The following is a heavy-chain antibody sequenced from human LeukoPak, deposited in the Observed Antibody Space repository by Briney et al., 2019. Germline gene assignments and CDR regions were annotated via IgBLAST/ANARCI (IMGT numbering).Heavy chain of an antibody. D-gene: IGHD2-8*01. CDR1: GFTFSSYA. J-gene: IGHJ6*03. CDR2: ISYDGSNK. V-gene: IGHV3-30*04. CDR3: ARDLMMEGRYFYHYMDV. Sequence: GGSLRLSCAASGFTFSSYAMHWVRQAPGKGLEWVAVISYDGSNKYYADSVRGRFTISRDKATNSLYLQMNSLRKEDTALYYCARDLMMEGRYFYHYMDVWGKGTTVTVSS.